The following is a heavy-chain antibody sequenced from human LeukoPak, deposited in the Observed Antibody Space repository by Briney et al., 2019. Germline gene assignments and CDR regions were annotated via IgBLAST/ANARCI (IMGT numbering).Heavy chain of an antibody. D-gene: IGHD3-9*01. CDR1: GGTFSSYA. J-gene: IGHJ6*02. V-gene: IGHV1-69*04. Sequence: SVKVSCKASGGTFSSYAISWVRQAPGQGLEWMGRTIPILGIANYAQKFQGRVTITADKSTGTAYMELSSLRSEDTAVHYCARGNVLRYFDWSKHYYYYYGMDVWGQGTTVTVSS. CDR2: TIPILGIA. CDR3: ARGNVLRYFDWSKHYYYYYGMDV.